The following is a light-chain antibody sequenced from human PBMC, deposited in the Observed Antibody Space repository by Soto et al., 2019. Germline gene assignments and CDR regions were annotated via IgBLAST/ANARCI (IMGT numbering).Light chain of an antibody. CDR1: SSNIASNT. CDR3: AAWDDSLNGPL. Sequence: QSVLTQPPSASGTPGQRVTIPCSGSSSNIASNTVNWYQQLPGTAPKLLIYNNNHRPSGVLDRFSGSKSGTSASLAISGLQSEDEADYYCAAWDDSLNGPLFGGGTKVTVL. V-gene: IGLV1-44*01. CDR2: NNN. J-gene: IGLJ2*01.